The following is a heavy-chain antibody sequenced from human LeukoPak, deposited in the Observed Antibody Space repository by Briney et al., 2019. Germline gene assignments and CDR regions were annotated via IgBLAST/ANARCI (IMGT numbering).Heavy chain of an antibody. CDR2: INPNSGGT. CDR1: GYTFTGYY. J-gene: IGHJ4*02. V-gene: IGHV1-2*02. CDR3: AMSRGSSGWYSDY. Sequence: ASVKVSCKASGYTFTGYYMHWVRQAPGQGLEWMGWINPNSGGTNYAQKLQGRVTMTTDTSTSTAYMELRSLRSDDTAVYYCAMSRGSSGWYSDYWGQGTLVTVSS. D-gene: IGHD6-19*01.